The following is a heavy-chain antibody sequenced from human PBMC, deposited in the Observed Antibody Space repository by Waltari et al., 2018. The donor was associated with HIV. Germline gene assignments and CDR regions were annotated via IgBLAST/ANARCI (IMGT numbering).Heavy chain of an antibody. D-gene: IGHD3-3*01. V-gene: IGHV3-23*04. Sequence: EVQLVESGGGLVQPGGSLRLSCAASGFTFSSYAMNWVRQAPGKGLEWVSAISGSCGSTYYADSVKGRFTISRDNSKNTLYLQMNSLRAEDTAVYFCAKDDPVSYYDFWSAYLTIDYWGQGTLVTVSS. J-gene: IGHJ4*02. CDR3: AKDDPVSYYDFWSAYLTIDY. CDR1: GFTFSSYA. CDR2: ISGSCGST.